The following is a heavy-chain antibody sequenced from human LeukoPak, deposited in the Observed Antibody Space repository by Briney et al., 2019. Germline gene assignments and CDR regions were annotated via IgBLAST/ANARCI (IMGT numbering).Heavy chain of an antibody. CDR1: GGSISSYY. Sequence: SETLSHTCTVSGGSISSYYWSWIRQPPGKGLEWIGYIYYSGSTNYNPSLKSRVTISVDTSKNQFSLKLSSVTAADTAVYYCARVKSDIFDYWGQGTLVTVSS. J-gene: IGHJ4*02. D-gene: IGHD3-9*01. CDR3: ARVKSDIFDY. CDR2: IYYSGST. V-gene: IGHV4-59*01.